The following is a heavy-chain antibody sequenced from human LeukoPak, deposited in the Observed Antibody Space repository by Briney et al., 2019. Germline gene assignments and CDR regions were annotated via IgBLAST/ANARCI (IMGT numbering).Heavy chain of an antibody. CDR3: TLIQGWGSGSYYRDF. Sequence: PGGSLRLSCAASGLSISNDWMSWVRQAPGKGLEWVARVKSKSAGETTDYAAPVKGRFTISRDDSKNTLYLQMNSLKTEDTAVYYCTLIQGWGSGSYYRDFWGQRTLVTVSS. J-gene: IGHJ4*02. CDR1: GLSISNDW. CDR2: VKSKSAGETT. V-gene: IGHV3-15*01. D-gene: IGHD3-10*01.